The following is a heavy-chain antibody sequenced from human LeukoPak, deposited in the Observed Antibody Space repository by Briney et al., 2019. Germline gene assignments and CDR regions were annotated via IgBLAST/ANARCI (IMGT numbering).Heavy chain of an antibody. CDR1: GGSVSGYY. D-gene: IGHD3-10*01. CDR3: ARGGRSEYFGSGSHDY. CDR2: INHSGSS. V-gene: IGHV4-34*01. J-gene: IGHJ4*02. Sequence: SETLSLTCGVYGGSVSGYYWSWIRQPPGKGLEWIGEINHSGSSNYNPSLKSRVTISVDTSKNQLSLKWRSVTAADTAVYYCARGGRSEYFGSGSHDYWGQGTLVTVSS.